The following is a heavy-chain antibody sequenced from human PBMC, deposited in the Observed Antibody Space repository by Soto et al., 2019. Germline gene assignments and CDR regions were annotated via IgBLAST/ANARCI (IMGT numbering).Heavy chain of an antibody. CDR1: GFTFSSYE. CDR3: AREDGVFG. V-gene: IGHV3-48*03. J-gene: IGHJ4*02. D-gene: IGHD4-17*01. Sequence: EVHLVESGGGLVQPGGSLRLSCAASGFTFSSYEMNWVRQAPGKGLEWVSYISSSGTTFYYADSVKGRFTISRDNAKNSLYLQLNSLRAEDTAVYYCAREDGVFGWGQGTLVTVSS. CDR2: ISSSGTTF.